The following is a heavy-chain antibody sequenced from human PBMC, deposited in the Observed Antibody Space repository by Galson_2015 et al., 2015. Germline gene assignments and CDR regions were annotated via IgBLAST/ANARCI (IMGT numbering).Heavy chain of an antibody. CDR1: GGTFSSYA. D-gene: IGHD1-26*01. Sequence: SVKVSCKASGGTFSSYAISWVRQAPGQGLEWMGGIIPIFGTANYAQKFQGRVTITADESTSTAYMELSSLRSEDTAVYYCARVLFNSGYFDYWGQGTLVTVSS. CDR3: ARVLFNSGYFDY. J-gene: IGHJ4*02. V-gene: IGHV1-69*13. CDR2: IIPIFGTA.